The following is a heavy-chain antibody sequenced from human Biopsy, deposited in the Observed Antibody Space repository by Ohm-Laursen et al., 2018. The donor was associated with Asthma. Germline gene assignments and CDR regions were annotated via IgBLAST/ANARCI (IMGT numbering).Heavy chain of an antibody. Sequence: SLRLSCTASGFTFSGYTMNWVRQAPGKGLEWVSSITSSSSYIFYADPVKGRFTISRDNPRNSLYLQMNSLRAEDTAVYYCARDAPTGGYIDYWGLGTLVTVSS. CDR1: GFTFSGYT. J-gene: IGHJ4*02. CDR2: ITSSSSYI. CDR3: ARDAPTGGYIDY. V-gene: IGHV3-21*01. D-gene: IGHD7-27*01.